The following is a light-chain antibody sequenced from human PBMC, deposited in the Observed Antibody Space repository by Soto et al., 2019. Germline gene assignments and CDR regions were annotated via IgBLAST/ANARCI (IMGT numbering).Light chain of an antibody. CDR1: SSNIGAGYD. J-gene: IGLJ1*01. CDR2: GNN. V-gene: IGLV1-40*01. Sequence: QPVLTQPPSVSGAPGQRVTISCTGSSSNIGAGYDVHWYQRLPGTAPKVLIYGNNNRPSGVPDRFSGSKSGTSASLAITGLQAEDEDDYYCQSYDSSLRGSYVFGTGTKLTVL. CDR3: QSYDSSLRGSYV.